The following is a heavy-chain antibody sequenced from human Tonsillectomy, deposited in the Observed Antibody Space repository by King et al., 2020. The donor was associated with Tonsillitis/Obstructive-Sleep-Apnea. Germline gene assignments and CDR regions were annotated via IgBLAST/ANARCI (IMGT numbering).Heavy chain of an antibody. Sequence: VQLVESGGGVVQPGRALRLSCAASGVTFSSYAMHWVRQAPGKGLEWVAVISYDGSNKYYADSVKGRFTISRDNSKNTLYLQMNRLRAEDTAVYYCAREGDYSNYDECFAYWGQGTLVTVSS. V-gene: IGHV3-30*04. CDR1: GVTFSSYA. D-gene: IGHD4-11*01. CDR2: ISYDGSNK. J-gene: IGHJ4*02. CDR3: AREGDYSNYDECFAY.